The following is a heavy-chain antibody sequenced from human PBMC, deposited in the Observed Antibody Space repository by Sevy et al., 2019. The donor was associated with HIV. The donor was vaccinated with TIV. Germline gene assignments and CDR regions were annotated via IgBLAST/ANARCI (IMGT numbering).Heavy chain of an antibody. Sequence: GGSLRLSCAASGFTFSGSAMHWVRQASGKGLEWVGRIRSKANSYATAYAASVKGRFTISRDDSKNTVYLQMNSLKTEDTAVYYCTRHEEYYYDSSGPADYWGQGTLVTVSS. CDR1: GFTFSGSA. CDR3: TRHEEYYYDSSGPADY. V-gene: IGHV3-73*01. J-gene: IGHJ4*02. CDR2: IRSKANSYAT. D-gene: IGHD3-22*01.